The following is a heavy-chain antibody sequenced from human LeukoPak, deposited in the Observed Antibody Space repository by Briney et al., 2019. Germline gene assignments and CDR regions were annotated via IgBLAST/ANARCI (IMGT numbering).Heavy chain of an antibody. CDR2: IYTSGST. J-gene: IGHJ4*02. D-gene: IGHD3-9*01. V-gene: IGHV4-4*07. CDR1: GGSISGYY. Sequence: SETLSLTCTVSGGSISGYYWSWIRQPAGKGLEWIGRIYTSGSTNYNPSLKSRVTMSVDTSKNQFSLKLSSVTAADTAVYYCARGGRYYDILTGYYPVAIYFDYWGQGTLVTVSS. CDR3: ARGGRYYDILTGYYPVAIYFDY.